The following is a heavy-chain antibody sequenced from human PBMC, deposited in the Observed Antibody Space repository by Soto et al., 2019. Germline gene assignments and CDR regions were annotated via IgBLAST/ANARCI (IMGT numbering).Heavy chain of an antibody. V-gene: IGHV3-7*01. CDR3: ARDGSGYSTD. J-gene: IGHJ4*02. Sequence: HPGGSLRLSCVASGFTFRNYWMSWLRQAPGKGLEWVANTNQDGRERYSVDSVKGRFTISRDNAKNSMHLQMNSLRAEDTAVYYCARDGSGYSTDWGQGTPVTVSS. D-gene: IGHD5-18*01. CDR2: TNQDGRER. CDR1: GFTFRNYW.